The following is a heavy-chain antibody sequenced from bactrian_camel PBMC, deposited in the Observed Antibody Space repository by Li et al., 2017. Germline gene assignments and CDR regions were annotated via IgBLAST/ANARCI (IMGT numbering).Heavy chain of an antibody. CDR2: IVTGGGTT. V-gene: IGHV3S54*01. Sequence: HVQLVESGGGLVQPGGSLNLSCAATGKTNVLNCMGWFRQAPGKERVGVATIVTGGGTTYYVDSVKGRFTISQDNAKNTLYLQMNSLKPEDTAMYYCAVVPSECIGTAAASTLTLFANAHWGQGTQVTVS. J-gene: IGHJ4*01. D-gene: IGHD1*01. CDR3: AVVPSECIGTAAASTLTLFANAH. CDR1: GKTNVLNC.